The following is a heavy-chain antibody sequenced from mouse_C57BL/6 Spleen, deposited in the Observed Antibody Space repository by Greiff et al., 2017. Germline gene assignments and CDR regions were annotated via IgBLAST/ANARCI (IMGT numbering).Heavy chain of an antibody. CDR3: ARWDYYGSSYDFAY. D-gene: IGHD1-1*01. Sequence: QVQLQQSGPELVKPGASVKISCKASGYAFSSSWMNWVKQRPGKGLEWIGRIYPGDGDTNYNGKFKGKATLTADKSSSTAYMRLSSLTSEDSAVYFCARWDYYGSSYDFAYWGQGTLVTVSA. V-gene: IGHV1-82*01. CDR1: GYAFSSSW. CDR2: IYPGDGDT. J-gene: IGHJ3*01.